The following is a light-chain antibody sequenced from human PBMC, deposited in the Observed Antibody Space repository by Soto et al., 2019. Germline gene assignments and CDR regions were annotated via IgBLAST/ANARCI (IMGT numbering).Light chain of an antibody. V-gene: IGKV3-20*01. CDR1: QSVSNNY. J-gene: IGKJ1*01. Sequence: EIVLTQSPGTLSLSPGERATLSCRASQSVSNNYLAWYQRKPGQAPRLLIYGASNRATGIPDRFSGSGSGTDFNLTISRLETEDCAVYDCQQYNNWTRTFGQGTKVDIK. CDR2: GAS. CDR3: QQYNNWTRT.